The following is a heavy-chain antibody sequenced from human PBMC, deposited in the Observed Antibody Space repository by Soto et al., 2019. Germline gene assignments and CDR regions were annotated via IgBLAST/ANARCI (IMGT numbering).Heavy chain of an antibody. CDR1: GGSFSGYY. D-gene: IGHD2-15*01. CDR2: INHSGST. J-gene: IGHJ5*02. V-gene: IGHV4-34*01. Sequence: SETLSLTCAVYGGSFSGYYWSWIRQPPGKGLEWIGEINHSGSTNYNPSLKSRVTISVDTSKNQFSLKLSSVTAADTAVYYCARLGGDIVVVVAATPRWFDPWGQGTLVTVSS. CDR3: ARLGGDIVVVVAATPRWFDP.